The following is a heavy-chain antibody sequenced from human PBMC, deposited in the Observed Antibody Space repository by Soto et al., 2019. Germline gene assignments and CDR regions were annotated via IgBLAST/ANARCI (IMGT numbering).Heavy chain of an antibody. CDR3: ARESEDLTSNFDY. CDR1: GFTFTRYS. Sequence: RLSCAASGFTFTRYSMNWVRQAPGKGLEWVSSISSTTNYIYYGDSMKGRFTISRDNAKNSLYLEMNSLRAEDTAVYYCARESEDLTSNFDYWGQGTLVTVHS. J-gene: IGHJ4*02. V-gene: IGHV3-21*06. CDR2: ISSTTNYI.